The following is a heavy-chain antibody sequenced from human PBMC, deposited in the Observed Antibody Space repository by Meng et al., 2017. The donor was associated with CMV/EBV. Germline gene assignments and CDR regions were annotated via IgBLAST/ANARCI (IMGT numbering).Heavy chain of an antibody. Sequence: GESLKISCAASGFTFSSYSMNWVRQAPGKGLEWVSYISSSSSTIYYADSVKGRFTISRDNAKNSLYLQMNSLRAEDTAVYYCAREEDYYGMDVWGQGTTVTVSS. CDR3: AREEDYYGMDV. CDR2: ISSSSSTI. J-gene: IGHJ6*02. CDR1: GFTFSSYS. V-gene: IGHV3-48*04.